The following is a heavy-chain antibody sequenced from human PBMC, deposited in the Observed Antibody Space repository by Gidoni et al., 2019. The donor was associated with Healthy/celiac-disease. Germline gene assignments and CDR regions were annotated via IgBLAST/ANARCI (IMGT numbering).Heavy chain of an antibody. CDR1: GGSISSSSYY. Sequence: QLQLQESGPGLVKPSETLSLTCTVSGGSISSSSYYWGWIRQPPGKGLEWIGSIYYSGSTYYNPSLKSRVTISVDTSKNQFSLKLISVTAADTAVYYCARGSLGQSVDYWGQGTLVTVSS. J-gene: IGHJ4*02. CDR2: IYYSGST. D-gene: IGHD1-26*01. V-gene: IGHV4-39*01. CDR3: ARGSLGQSVDY.